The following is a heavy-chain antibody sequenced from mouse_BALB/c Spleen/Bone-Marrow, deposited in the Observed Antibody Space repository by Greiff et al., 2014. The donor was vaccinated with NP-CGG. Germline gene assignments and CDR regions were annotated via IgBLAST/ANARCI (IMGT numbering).Heavy chain of an antibody. D-gene: IGHD2-2*01. Sequence: VQLVESGAELVRPGTSVKVSCKASGYAFINYLIEWVKQRPGQGLEWIGVINPGSGSSNYNENFKGKATLTADRSSSTAYMLLNSLTSDDSAVYFCARSRGYDVGPFAFWGQGTLVTVSA. CDR1: GYAFINYL. J-gene: IGHJ3*01. CDR3: ARSRGYDVGPFAF. V-gene: IGHV1-54*01. CDR2: INPGSGSS.